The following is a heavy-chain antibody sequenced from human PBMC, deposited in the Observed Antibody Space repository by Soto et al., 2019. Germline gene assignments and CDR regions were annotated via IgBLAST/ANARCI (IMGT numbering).Heavy chain of an antibody. CDR3: ARGAFHYDDNGFSPFNY. CDR1: GDSVSSSHW. CDR2: IYHSGSS. J-gene: IGHJ4*02. Sequence: SETLSLTCTVSGDSVSSSHWWGWVRQPPGKGLEWIGEIYHSGSSHDNPSLKGRVTLSMDKSKNQFSLKLTSVTAADAAVYYCARGAFHYDDNGFSPFNYWGQGTLVTVSS. D-gene: IGHD3-22*01. V-gene: IGHV4-4*02.